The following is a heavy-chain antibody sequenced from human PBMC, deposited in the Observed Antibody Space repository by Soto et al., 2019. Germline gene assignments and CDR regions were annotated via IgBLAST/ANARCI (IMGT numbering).Heavy chain of an antibody. CDR1: GGSFSGHY. V-gene: IGHV4-34*01. CDR3: ARVGGYSYHLYGMDV. CDR2: IDHSGNT. Sequence: PSETLSLTCAVNGGSFSGHYWTWIRQPPGEGLEWIGEIDHSGNTNYNPSLESRITISLDTSNIHFSLKLTSLTAADTAVYFCARVGGYSYHLYGMDVWGHGTTVTVSS. J-gene: IGHJ6*02. D-gene: IGHD5-18*01.